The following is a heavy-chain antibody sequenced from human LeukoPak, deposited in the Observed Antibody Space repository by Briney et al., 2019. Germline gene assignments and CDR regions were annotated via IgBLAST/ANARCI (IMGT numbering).Heavy chain of an antibody. CDR1: GYTFTSYG. J-gene: IGHJ6*03. V-gene: IGHV1-69*13. Sequence: ASVKVSCKASGYTFTSYGISWVRQAPGHGLEWLGGIIPNFGTANYARKFQGRVTITAGESTSTAYTELSSLRSEDTAMYYGARGPASSSWYKYYYYMDVWGKGTTVTVSS. CDR2: IIPNFGTA. D-gene: IGHD6-13*01. CDR3: ARGPASSSWYKYYYYMDV.